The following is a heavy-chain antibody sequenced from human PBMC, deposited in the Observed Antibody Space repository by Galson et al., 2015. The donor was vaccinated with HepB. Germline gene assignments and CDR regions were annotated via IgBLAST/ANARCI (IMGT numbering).Heavy chain of an antibody. V-gene: IGHV1-2*02. Sequence: SVKVSCKASGSTSTAYYMHWVRQAPGQGLEWMGWINPNSGGTNYAQKFQGRVTLTRDTSISTAYMELRRLRSDDTAVYYCANIPPGITATSDYWGQGTLVTVSS. CDR1: GSTSTAYY. D-gene: IGHD1-7*01. CDR3: ANIPPGITATSDY. CDR2: INPNSGGT. J-gene: IGHJ4*02.